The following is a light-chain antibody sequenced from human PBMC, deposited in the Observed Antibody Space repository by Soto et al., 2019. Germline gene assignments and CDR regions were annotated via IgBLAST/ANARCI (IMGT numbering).Light chain of an antibody. J-gene: IGKJ5*01. CDR1: QSLSGGY. CDR2: SAS. V-gene: IGKV3-20*01. Sequence: EIVLTQSTGTLSLSPGERATLSCRASQSLSGGYLAWFQQKPGQTPRLLIYSASNRATGISDRLSGSGSRTYFTLTISRLQLEGSVVYYCQPAASFQITCGEGTRLEIK. CDR3: QPAASFQIT.